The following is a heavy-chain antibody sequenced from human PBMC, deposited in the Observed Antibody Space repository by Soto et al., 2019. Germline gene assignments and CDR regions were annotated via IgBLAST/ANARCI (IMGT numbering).Heavy chain of an antibody. CDR1: EGTFNSYA. Sequence: QAQVVQSGAEVRKPGSSVKLSCKASEGTFNSYAIAWVRQAPGQGLEWMGGIIPYYNTLNYAQKFQDRVTITADDSTNTVYMALSGLRPDDTAVYSCASGASRWYHYFFDSWEQGNLVTVSS. D-gene: IGHD6-13*01. CDR3: ASGASRWYHYFFDS. J-gene: IGHJ4*02. CDR2: IIPYYNTL. V-gene: IGHV1-69*01.